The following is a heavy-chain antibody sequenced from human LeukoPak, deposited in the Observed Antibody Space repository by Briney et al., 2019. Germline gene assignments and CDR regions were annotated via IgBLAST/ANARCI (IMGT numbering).Heavy chain of an antibody. J-gene: IGHJ4*02. CDR3: ARDFYPNIVGAIDY. CDR1: GFTFSSYG. CDR2: ISYDGSNK. Sequence: GGSLRLSCAASGFTFSSYGMHWVRQAPGKGLEWVAVISYDGSNKYYADSVKGRFTISRDNSKNTLYLQMNSLRAEDTAVYYRARDFYPNIVGAIDYWGQGTLVTVSS. V-gene: IGHV3-30*03. D-gene: IGHD1-26*01.